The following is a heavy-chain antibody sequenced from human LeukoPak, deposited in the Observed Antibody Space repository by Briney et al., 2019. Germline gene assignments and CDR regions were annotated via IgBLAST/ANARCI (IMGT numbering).Heavy chain of an antibody. Sequence: GGSLRLSCAASGFTFRNHWMHWVRQAPGKGLVWVSRIKGEGRSTTYADSVKGRFTISRDNAKSTLYLQMNSLRGEDTGVYYCTRDAAGLDYWGQGTLVTVSS. CDR2: IKGEGRST. D-gene: IGHD1-14*01. V-gene: IGHV3-74*01. CDR3: TRDAAGLDY. J-gene: IGHJ4*02. CDR1: GFTFRNHW.